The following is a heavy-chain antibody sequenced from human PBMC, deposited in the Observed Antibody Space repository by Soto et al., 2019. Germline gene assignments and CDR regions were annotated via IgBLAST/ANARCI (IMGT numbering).Heavy chain of an antibody. CDR1: GVAFSNAW. D-gene: IGHD3-22*01. CDR3: TTDSYITMIVVRFAY. CDR2: IKSKTDGGTT. Sequence: PGGSLRLSCAASGVAFSNAWINWVRQAPGKGLEWVGRIKSKTDGGTTDFAAPVRGRFAISRDDSKNMVYMQMNSLKTEDTAVYYCTTDSYITMIVVRFAYSAHGTLVTVSS. J-gene: IGHJ4*01. V-gene: IGHV3-15*07.